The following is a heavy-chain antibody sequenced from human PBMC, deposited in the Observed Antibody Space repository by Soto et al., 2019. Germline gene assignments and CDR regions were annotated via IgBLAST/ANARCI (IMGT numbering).Heavy chain of an antibody. CDR2: ITSSGDSI. CDR1: GFRFSDYS. V-gene: IGHV3-48*02. J-gene: IGHJ4*02. CDR3: ARLRKGSTVTN. D-gene: IGHD4-17*01. Sequence: EVQLLESGGGLVHPGGSLRLSCAASGFRFSDYSMNWVRQAPGKGLEWVSYITSSGDSIYYADSVKGRFTVSRDNAKNSLFLKMNSLRNEDTAVYYCARLRKGSTVTNWGQGTLVTVSS.